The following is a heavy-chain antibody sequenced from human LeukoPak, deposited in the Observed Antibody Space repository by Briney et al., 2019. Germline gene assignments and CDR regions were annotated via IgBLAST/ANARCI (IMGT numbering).Heavy chain of an antibody. V-gene: IGHV4-34*01. CDR3: ARGGAYYYGSGSTSFDP. J-gene: IGHJ5*02. D-gene: IGHD3-10*01. CDR1: GGSFSGYY. Sequence: TSETLSLTCAVYGGSFSGYYWSWIRQPPGKGLEWIGEINHSGSTNYNPSLKSRVTISVDTSKNQFSLKLSSVTAADTAVYYCARGGAYYYGSGSTSFDPWGQGTLVTVSS. CDR2: INHSGST.